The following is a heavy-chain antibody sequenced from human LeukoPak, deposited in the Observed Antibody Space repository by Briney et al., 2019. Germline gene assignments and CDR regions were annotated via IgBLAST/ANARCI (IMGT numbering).Heavy chain of an antibody. CDR1: GYTFTSYD. CDR3: ARAIVVVIPDY. J-gene: IGHJ4*02. Sequence: GASVTVSCKASGYTFTSYDINWVRQAPGQGLEWMGWMNPYSGNTGYAQKFQGRVTMTSNTSISTAYMELSSLRSEDTAVYYCARAIVVVIPDYWGQGTLVTVSS. V-gene: IGHV1-8*01. D-gene: IGHD3-22*01. CDR2: MNPYSGNT.